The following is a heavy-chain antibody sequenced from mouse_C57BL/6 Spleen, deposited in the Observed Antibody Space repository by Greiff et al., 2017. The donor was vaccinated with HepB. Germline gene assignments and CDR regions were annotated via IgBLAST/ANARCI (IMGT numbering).Heavy chain of an antibody. CDR2: IDPSDSYT. Sequence: VQLQQPGAELVMPGASVKLSCKASGYTFTSYWMHWVKQRPGQGLEWIGEIDPSDSYTNYNQKFKGKSTLTVDKSSSTAYMQLSSLTSEDSAVYYCARSGTTVESSWFAYWGQGTLVTVSA. D-gene: IGHD1-1*01. CDR1: GYTFTSYW. CDR3: ARSGTTVESSWFAY. J-gene: IGHJ3*01. V-gene: IGHV1-69*01.